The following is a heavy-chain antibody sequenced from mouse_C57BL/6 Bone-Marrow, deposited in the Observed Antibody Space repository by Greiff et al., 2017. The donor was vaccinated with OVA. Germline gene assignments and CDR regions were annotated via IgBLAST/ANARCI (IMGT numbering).Heavy chain of an antibody. Sequence: EVQLQQSGAELVRPGASVKLSCTASGFNIKDDYMHWVKQRPEQGLEWIGWIDPENGDTEYASKFQGKATITADTSSNTAYLQLSSLTSDDTAVYYCTTYTLYYYAMDYWGQGTSVTVSS. V-gene: IGHV14-4*01. CDR3: TTYTLYYYAMDY. J-gene: IGHJ4*01. CDR2: IDPENGDT. CDR1: GFNIKDDY.